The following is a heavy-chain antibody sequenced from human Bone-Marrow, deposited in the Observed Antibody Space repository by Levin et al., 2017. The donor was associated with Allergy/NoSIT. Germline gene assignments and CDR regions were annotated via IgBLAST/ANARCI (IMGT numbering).Heavy chain of an antibody. CDR3: ARDRYGSGGSCYYTYNWFDP. Sequence: ASVKVSCKASGYTFTSYYMHWVRQAPGQGLEWMGIINPRGGSTSYAQKFQGRVTMTRDTSTSTVYMELSSLRSEDTAVYYCARDRYGSGGSCYYTYNWFDPWGEGTLVTVSS. V-gene: IGHV1-46*01. CDR2: INPRGGST. CDR1: GYTFTSYY. D-gene: IGHD2-15*01. J-gene: IGHJ5*02.